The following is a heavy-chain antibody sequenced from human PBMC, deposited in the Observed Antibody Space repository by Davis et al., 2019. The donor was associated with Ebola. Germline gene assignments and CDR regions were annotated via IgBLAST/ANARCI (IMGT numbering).Heavy chain of an antibody. D-gene: IGHD3-10*01. CDR1: GFTFSDYS. CDR3: ARERGPYILGWFEPFDI. V-gene: IGHV3-21*01. J-gene: IGHJ3*02. CDR2: INTDSDYI. Sequence: GGSLRLSCAASGFTFSDYSMSWVRQAPGKGLEWVSSINTDSDYIFYVDSVKGRFTISRDHAKNSLVLQMDSLTAEDTAVYYCARERGPYILGWFEPFDIWGQGTRVTVAS.